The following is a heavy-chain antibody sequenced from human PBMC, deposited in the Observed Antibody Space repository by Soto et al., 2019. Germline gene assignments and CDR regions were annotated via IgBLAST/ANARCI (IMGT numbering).Heavy chain of an antibody. CDR3: ARVLAMTGPGTMDV. V-gene: IGHV3-21*01. CDR2: ISSSSSYI. Sequence: PGGSLRLSCAASGFTFSSYSMNWVRQAPGKGLEWVSSISSSSSYIYYADSVKGRFTISRDNAKNSLYLQMNSLRAEDTAVYYCARVLAMTGPGTMDVWGKGTTVTVSS. D-gene: IGHD3-9*01. CDR1: GFTFSSYS. J-gene: IGHJ6*03.